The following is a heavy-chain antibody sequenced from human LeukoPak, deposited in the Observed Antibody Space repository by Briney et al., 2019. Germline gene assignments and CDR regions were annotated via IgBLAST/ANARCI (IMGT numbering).Heavy chain of an antibody. Sequence: ASVKVSCKASGYTFTSYYMHWVRQAPGQGLEWMGLINPTGGSTGYAQKFQGRVTMTRDTSISTAYMELSRLLSGDTAVYYCARGKTMVYCGGDCYRFDNWGQGTLVTVSS. J-gene: IGHJ4*02. CDR1: GYTFTSYY. CDR3: ARGKTMVYCGGDCYRFDN. CDR2: INPTGGST. V-gene: IGHV1-46*01. D-gene: IGHD2-21*02.